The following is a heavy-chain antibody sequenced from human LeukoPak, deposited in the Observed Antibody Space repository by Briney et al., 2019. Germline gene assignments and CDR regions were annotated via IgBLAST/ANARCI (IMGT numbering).Heavy chain of an antibody. Sequence: GGSLRLSCAPSGLTLSSYWMSWVRHAAGKGVEWVANIKQDGSEKYDVDYEKVRFTISRDNAKNSLYLQRNSVRAEDTAVYYWARQTTVVTGFSFGGRGTGVTVSS. J-gene: IGHJ4*02. CDR2: IKQDGSEK. V-gene: IGHV3-7*01. D-gene: IGHD4-23*01. CDR1: GLTLSSYW. CDR3: ARQTTVVTGFSF.